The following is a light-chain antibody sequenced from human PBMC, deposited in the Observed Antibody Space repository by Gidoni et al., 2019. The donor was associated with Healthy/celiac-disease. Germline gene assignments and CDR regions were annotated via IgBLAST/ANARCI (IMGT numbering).Light chain of an antibody. J-gene: IGKJ4*01. CDR3: QQYGSSPLT. V-gene: IGKV3-20*01. CDR1: PSVSSSY. Sequence: ELVLQQPSVTLSLSPGERATLSCRASPSVSSSYLAWYQQKPGQAPRLLIYGASSRATGIPDRFSGSGSGTDFTLTISRLEPEDFAVYYCQQYGSSPLTFGGGTKVEIK. CDR2: GAS.